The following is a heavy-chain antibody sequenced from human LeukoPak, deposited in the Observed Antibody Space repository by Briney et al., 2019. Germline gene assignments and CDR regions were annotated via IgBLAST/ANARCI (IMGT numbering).Heavy chain of an antibody. V-gene: IGHV3-15*01. D-gene: IGHD6-25*01. CDR1: GFTLGDAW. CDR2: IQRKVDGGPT. CDR3: STAFTATGAAGYFDY. J-gene: IGHJ4*02. Sequence: KPGGSLRLSCAASGFTLGDAWMTWVRQAPGRGLEWVGRIQRKVDGGPTYFAAPVKGRFTISRDDSKNTLYLQMNSLKTEDTAVYYCSTAFTATGAAGYFDYWGQGALVTVSS.